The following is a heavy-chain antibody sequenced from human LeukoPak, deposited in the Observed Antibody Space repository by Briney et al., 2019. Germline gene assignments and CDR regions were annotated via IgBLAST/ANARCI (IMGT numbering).Heavy chain of an antibody. CDR1: GYTSTGYY. V-gene: IGHV1-2*02. D-gene: IGHD4-23*01. J-gene: IGHJ5*02. CDR3: ARDNSIHERGWWFDP. CDR2: INPNSGGT. Sequence: GASVKVSCKASGYTSTGYYMHWVRQAPGQGLEWMGWINPNSGGTNYAQKFRGRIIMTRDMSTTTDYMGLSSLKSDDTAVYYCARDNSIHERGWWFDPWGQGTLVTVSS.